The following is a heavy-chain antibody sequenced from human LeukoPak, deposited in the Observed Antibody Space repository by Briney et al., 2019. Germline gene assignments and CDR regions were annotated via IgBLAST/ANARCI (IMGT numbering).Heavy chain of an antibody. CDR1: GFTFSSYS. D-gene: IGHD2-2*02. V-gene: IGHV3-48*01. J-gene: IGHJ4*02. Sequence: GGSLRLSCAASGFTFSSYSMNWVRQAPGKGLEWVSYISSSSSTIYYADFVKGRFTISRDNAKNSLYLQMNSLRAEDTAVYYCARDRKDIVVVPAAIQGYYFDYWGQGTLVTVSS. CDR2: ISSSSSTI. CDR3: ARDRKDIVVVPAAIQGYYFDY.